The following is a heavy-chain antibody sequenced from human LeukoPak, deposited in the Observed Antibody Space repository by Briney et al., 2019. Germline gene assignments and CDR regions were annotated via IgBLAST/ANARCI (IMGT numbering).Heavy chain of an antibody. CDR2: ITGSGRTT. CDR1: GLTFNNYA. J-gene: IGHJ4*02. D-gene: IGHD3-3*01. Sequence: PGGSLRLSCAASGLTFNNYATSWVRQAPGKGLEWVSGITGSGRTTYYADSVKGRFTISRDNSKNSLYLQINSLRAEDTAVYYCAKGLLITILGSLDYWGQGTLVTVSS. V-gene: IGHV3-23*01. CDR3: AKGLLITILGSLDY.